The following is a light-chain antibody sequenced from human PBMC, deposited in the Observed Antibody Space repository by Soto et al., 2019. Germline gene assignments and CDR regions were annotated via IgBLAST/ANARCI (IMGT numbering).Light chain of an antibody. CDR2: DAS. J-gene: IGKJ4*01. CDR1: QSVSSY. Sequence: EIVLTQSPATLSLSPGERATLSCRASQSVSSYLAWYQQKPGQAPRLLIYDASNRATGIPARFSGSGSGTDFTLTISSLEPEDFAVYYWQPRSNSELTFGGGTKVEIK. CDR3: QPRSNSELT. V-gene: IGKV3-11*01.